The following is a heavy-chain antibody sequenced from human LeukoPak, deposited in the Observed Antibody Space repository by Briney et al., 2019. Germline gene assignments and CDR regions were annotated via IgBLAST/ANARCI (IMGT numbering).Heavy chain of an antibody. J-gene: IGHJ5*02. CDR2: GHTSGTT. CDR3: ARIITGTYFDWFDP. Sequence: SETLSLTCTVPGVSISGVSISSYYWSWIRQPAGKGLEWIGRGHTSGTTHYSPSLKSRVTMSVDTSKNQFSLRLNSVTAADTAVYYCARIITGTYFDWFDPWGQGTLVTVSS. D-gene: IGHD1-7*01. V-gene: IGHV4-4*07. CDR1: GVSISSYY.